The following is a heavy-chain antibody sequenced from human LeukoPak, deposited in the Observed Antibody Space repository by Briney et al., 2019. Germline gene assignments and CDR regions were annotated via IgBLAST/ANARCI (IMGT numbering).Heavy chain of an antibody. D-gene: IGHD6-13*01. CDR2: ISSSSSYI. CDR1: GFTFSSYS. J-gene: IGHJ3*02. CDR3: ARGGIYSSSWYGFTDAFDI. Sequence: GGSLRLSCAASGFTFSSYSMNWVRQAPGKGLEWVSSISSSSSYIYYADSVKGRFTISRDNAKNSLYLQMNSLRAEDTAVYYCARGGIYSSSWYGFTDAFDIWGQGTMVTVSS. V-gene: IGHV3-21*01.